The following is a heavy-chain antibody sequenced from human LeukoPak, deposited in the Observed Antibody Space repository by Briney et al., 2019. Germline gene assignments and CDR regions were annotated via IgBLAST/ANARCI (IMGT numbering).Heavy chain of an antibody. V-gene: IGHV1-2*02. CDR2: INPNSGDT. J-gene: IGHJ4*02. Sequence: VKVSCKASGYTFTGYYMHWVRQAPGQGLEWMGWINPNSGDTKYAQKFQGRVTMTRDTSISTAYMEVRSDDTAVYYCARKNYYDTSGRFDCWGQGTLVTVSS. CDR3: ARKNYYDTSGRFDC. CDR1: GYTFTGYY. D-gene: IGHD3-22*01.